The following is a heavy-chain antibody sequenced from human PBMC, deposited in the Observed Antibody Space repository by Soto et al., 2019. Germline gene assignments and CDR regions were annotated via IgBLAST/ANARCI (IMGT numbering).Heavy chain of an antibody. V-gene: IGHV3-30-3*01. J-gene: IGHJ2*01. CDR1: GFTFSNYA. CDR3: ARDGATQTRRPWYFDL. CDR2: VSYDGTNQ. Sequence: QVQLVESGGGVVQPGRSLRLSCAASGFTFSNYAMHWVRQTPGKGLEWVAIVSYDGTNQYYADSVKGRFTISRDNSENTLYLQMNSLRAEDTALYYCARDGATQTRRPWYFDLWGRGTLVTVSS.